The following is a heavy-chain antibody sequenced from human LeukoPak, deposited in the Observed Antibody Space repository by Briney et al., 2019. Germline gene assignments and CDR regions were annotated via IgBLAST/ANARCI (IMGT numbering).Heavy chain of an antibody. CDR3: ARGNYGDYSYYYYYYMDV. D-gene: IGHD4-17*01. V-gene: IGHV4-34*01. CDR2: INHSGST. CDR1: GGSFSGYY. J-gene: IGHJ6*03. Sequence: SETLSLTCAVYGGSFSGYYWSWIRQPPGKGLVWIGEINHSGSTNYNPSLKSRVTISVDTSKNQFSLKLSSVTAADTAVYYCARGNYGDYSYYYYYYMDVWGKGTTVTVSS.